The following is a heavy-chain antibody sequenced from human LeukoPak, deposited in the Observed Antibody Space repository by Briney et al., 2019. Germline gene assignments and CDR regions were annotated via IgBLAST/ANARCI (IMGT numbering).Heavy chain of an antibody. Sequence: SETLSLTCTVSGGSISSYYWSWIRQPPGKGLEWIGYIYYSGSTNYNPSLKSRVTISVDTSKNQFSLKLSSVTVADTAVYYCARVLHRWYPNFDYWGQGTLVTVSS. D-gene: IGHD6-13*01. CDR3: ARVLHRWYPNFDY. CDR1: GGSISSYY. V-gene: IGHV4-59*01. J-gene: IGHJ4*02. CDR2: IYYSGST.